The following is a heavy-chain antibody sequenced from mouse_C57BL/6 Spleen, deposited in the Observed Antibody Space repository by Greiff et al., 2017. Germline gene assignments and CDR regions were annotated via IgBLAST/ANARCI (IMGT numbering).Heavy chain of an antibody. CDR3: ARDYGSSYLYYFDY. Sequence: VQLQESGAELVKPGASVKISCKASGYAFSSSWMNWVKQRPGKGLEWIGQIYPGDGDTNYNGKFKGKATLTADKSSSTAYMQLSSLTSEDSAVYFCARDYGSSYLYYFDYRGQGTTLTVSS. V-gene: IGHV1-80*01. J-gene: IGHJ2*01. CDR2: IYPGDGDT. D-gene: IGHD1-1*01. CDR1: GYAFSSSW.